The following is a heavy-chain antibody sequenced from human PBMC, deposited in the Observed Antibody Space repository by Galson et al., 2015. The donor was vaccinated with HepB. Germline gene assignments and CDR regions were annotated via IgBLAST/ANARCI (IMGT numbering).Heavy chain of an antibody. D-gene: IGHD3-16*02. CDR2: ISGSGGST. Sequence: SLRLSCAASGFTFSSYAMSWVRQAPGKGLEWVSAISGSGGSTYYADSVKGRFTISRDNSKNTLYLQMNSLRAEDTAVYYCAKAVKYCDYVWGCYRYAFIDYWGQGTLVTVSS. J-gene: IGHJ4*02. V-gene: IGHV3-23*01. CDR1: GFTFSSYA. CDR3: AKAVKYCDYVWGCYRYAFIDY.